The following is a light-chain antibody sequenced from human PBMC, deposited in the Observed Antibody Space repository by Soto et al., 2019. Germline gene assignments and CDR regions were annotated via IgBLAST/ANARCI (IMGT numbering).Light chain of an antibody. J-gene: IGKJ1*01. CDR2: GAS. CDR3: QQYNNWPRT. Sequence: EIVMTQSPATLSVSPGEGATLSCRASQSVSSDLAWYQQKPGQAARLLIFGASTRATGIPARFSGSGSGTEFTLTISSLQSEDFALYYCQQYNNWPRTFGQGTKVEIK. CDR1: QSVSSD. V-gene: IGKV3-15*01.